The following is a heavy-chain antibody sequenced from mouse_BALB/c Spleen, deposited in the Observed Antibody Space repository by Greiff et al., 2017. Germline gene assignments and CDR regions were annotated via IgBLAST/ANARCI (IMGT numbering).Heavy chain of an antibody. CDR1: GFTFSSFG. D-gene: IGHD2-12*01. Sequence: EVQLVESGGGLVQPGGSRKLSCAASGFTFSSFGMHWVRQAPEKGLEWVAYISSGSSTTYYADTVKGRFTISRDNPKNTLYLQMTSLRSEDTAMYYCARSGSLYDGFAYWGQGTLVTVSA. J-gene: IGHJ3*01. CDR2: ISSGSSTT. V-gene: IGHV5-17*02. CDR3: ARSGSLYDGFAY.